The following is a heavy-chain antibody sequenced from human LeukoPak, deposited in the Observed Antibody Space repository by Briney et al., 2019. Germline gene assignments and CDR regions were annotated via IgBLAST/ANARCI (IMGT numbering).Heavy chain of an antibody. CDR3: ARVSSAGIWHS. Sequence: SETLSLTCTVSGGSFSGYYLSWIRQPAGKGLEWIGRIYTSGSTNYNPSLKSRGTMSLATSKNRFSLKLSYVSAADTAVYYCARVSSAGIWHSWGQGTLVTVSS. D-gene: IGHD6-19*01. V-gene: IGHV4-4*07. J-gene: IGHJ4*02. CDR1: GGSFSGYY. CDR2: IYTSGST.